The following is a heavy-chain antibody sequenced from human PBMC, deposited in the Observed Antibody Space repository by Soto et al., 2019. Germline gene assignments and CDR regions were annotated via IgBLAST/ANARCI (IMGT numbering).Heavy chain of an antibody. CDR1: GGSISSSSYY. CDR2: IYYSGST. J-gene: IGHJ2*01. V-gene: IGHV4-39*01. CDR3: ARRGTGYFDL. Sequence: SETLSLTCTVSGGSISSSSYYWGWIRQPPGKGLEWIGSIYYSGSTYYNPSLKSRVTISVDTSKNQFSLKLSSVTAADTAVYYCARRGTGYFDLWGRGTLVTVSS. D-gene: IGHD1-7*01.